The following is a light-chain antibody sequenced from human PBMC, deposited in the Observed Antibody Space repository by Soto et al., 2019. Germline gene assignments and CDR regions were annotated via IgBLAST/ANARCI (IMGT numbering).Light chain of an antibody. CDR1: QTINNK. CDR2: DAS. V-gene: IGKV1-5*01. Sequence: DIPMTQSPSTLSASVGDRVTITCRASQTINNKLAWYQKKPGKAPKLLIYDASNRATGIPARFSGSGSGTDFTLTISSLEPEDFAVYYCQQRSNWPFTFGPGTKVDIK. CDR3: QQRSNWPFT. J-gene: IGKJ3*01.